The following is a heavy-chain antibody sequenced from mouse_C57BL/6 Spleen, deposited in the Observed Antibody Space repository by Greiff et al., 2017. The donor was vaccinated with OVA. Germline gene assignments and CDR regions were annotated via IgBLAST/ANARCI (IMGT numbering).Heavy chain of an antibody. CDR3: ARDYGSSLFAY. V-gene: IGHV1-64*01. CDR1: GYTFTSYW. J-gene: IGHJ3*01. D-gene: IGHD1-1*01. Sequence: QVQLQQPGAELVKPGASVKLSCKASGYTFTSYWMHWVKQRPGQGLEWIGMIHPNSGGTNYNEKFKSKATLTVDKSSSTAYMQLSSLTSEDSAVYYCARDYGSSLFAYWGQGTLVTVSA. CDR2: IHPNSGGT.